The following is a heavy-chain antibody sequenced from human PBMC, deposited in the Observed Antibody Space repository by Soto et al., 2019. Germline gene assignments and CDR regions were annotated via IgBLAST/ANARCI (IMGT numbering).Heavy chain of an antibody. CDR1: GFTFSSYA. CDR2: ISYDGSNK. V-gene: IGHV3-30-3*01. Sequence: GGSLRLSCAASGFTFSSYAMHWVRQAPGKGLEWVAVISYDGSNKYYADSVKGRFTISRDNSKNTLYLQMNSLRAEDTAVYYCARDGGRNYDSSGYSAYWGQGTLVTVSS. D-gene: IGHD3-22*01. CDR3: ARDGGRNYDSSGYSAY. J-gene: IGHJ4*02.